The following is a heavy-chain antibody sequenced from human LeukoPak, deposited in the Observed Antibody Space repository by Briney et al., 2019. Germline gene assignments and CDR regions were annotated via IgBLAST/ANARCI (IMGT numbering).Heavy chain of an antibody. Sequence: GGSLRLSCAASGFTFSSYSMNWVRQAPGKGLEWVAVISYDGSNKYYAESVKGRFTISRDNSKNTLYLQKNSLRAEDTAVYYCARESVVVTAPWFDPWGQGTLVTVSS. CDR1: GFTFSSYS. V-gene: IGHV3-30*04. CDR3: ARESVVVTAPWFDP. D-gene: IGHD2-21*02. J-gene: IGHJ5*02. CDR2: ISYDGSNK.